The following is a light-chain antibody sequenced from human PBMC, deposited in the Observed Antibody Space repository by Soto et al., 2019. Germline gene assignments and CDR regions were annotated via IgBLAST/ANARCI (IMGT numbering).Light chain of an antibody. CDR1: QSVSSN. J-gene: IGKJ4*01. CDR3: QHYQNWHT. Sequence: EIVMTQSPATLSVSPGERATLSCRASQSVSSNLAWYQQKPGQAPRLLIYGASTRATGIPARFSGSWSGTEFTLTINSLQSEDSAVYYCQHYQNWHTFGGGTKVDIK. V-gene: IGKV3-15*01. CDR2: GAS.